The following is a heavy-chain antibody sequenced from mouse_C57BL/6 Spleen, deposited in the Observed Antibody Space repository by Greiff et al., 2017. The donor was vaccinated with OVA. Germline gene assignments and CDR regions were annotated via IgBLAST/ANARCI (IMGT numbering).Heavy chain of an antibody. CDR1: GYAFSSYW. Sequence: QVQLKESGAELVKPGASVKISCKASGYAFSSYWMNWVKQRPGKGLEWIGQIYPGDGDTNYNGKFKGKATLTADKSSSTAYMQLSSLTSEDSAVYFCASHYSNYEGYFDVWGTGTTVTVSS. CDR3: ASHYSNYEGYFDV. D-gene: IGHD2-5*01. CDR2: IYPGDGDT. V-gene: IGHV1-80*01. J-gene: IGHJ1*03.